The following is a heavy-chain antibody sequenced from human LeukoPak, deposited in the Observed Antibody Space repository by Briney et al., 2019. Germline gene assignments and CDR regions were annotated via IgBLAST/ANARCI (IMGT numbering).Heavy chain of an antibody. CDR2: TFYTGRT. Sequence: PSETLSLTCTVSGDSIISNIYWWDWVGLPPGKGLEWIGATFYTGRTFYNPSLKSRVTISVDTSKNQFSLDLNSATAADTADYYCARRRHNFDFYNVWGQGTRVLVSS. V-gene: IGHV4-39*01. J-gene: IGHJ3*01. CDR3: ARRRHNFDFYNV. D-gene: IGHD3/OR15-3a*01. CDR1: GDSIISNIYW.